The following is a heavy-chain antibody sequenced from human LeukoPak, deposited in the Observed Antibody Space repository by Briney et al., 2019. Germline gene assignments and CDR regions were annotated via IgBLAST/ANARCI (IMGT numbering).Heavy chain of an antibody. CDR1: GGSISSYY. J-gene: IGHJ4*02. CDR3: ARDPGRYFDWLFGI. Sequence: PSETLSLTCNVSGGSISSYYWSWIRQPPGKGLEWIGYIYDSENTNYNPSLKSRVTISADTSKNQFSLKLSSVTAADTAVYYCARDPGRYFDWLFGIWGQGALVTVSS. CDR2: IYDSENT. V-gene: IGHV4-59*01. D-gene: IGHD3-9*01.